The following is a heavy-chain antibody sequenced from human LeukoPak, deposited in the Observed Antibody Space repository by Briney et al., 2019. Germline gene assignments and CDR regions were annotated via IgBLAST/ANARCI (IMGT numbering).Heavy chain of an antibody. D-gene: IGHD5-12*01. J-gene: IGHJ5*02. CDR2: PYYSGST. CDR3: ARGSNSGYDRNWFDP. Sequence: SETLSLTCTVSGGSISSYYWSWIPQPPGKGLEWIGYPYYSGSTNYNTSLKSRVTISVDTSKNQFSLKLSSVTAADTAVYYCARGSNSGYDRNWFDPWGQGTLVTVSS. V-gene: IGHV4-59*01. CDR1: GGSISSYY.